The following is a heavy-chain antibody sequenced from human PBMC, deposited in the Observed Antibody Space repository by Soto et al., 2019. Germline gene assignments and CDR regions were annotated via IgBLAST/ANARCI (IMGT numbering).Heavy chain of an antibody. V-gene: IGHV4-61*01. CDR3: AREGYSYAYFDY. D-gene: IGHD5-18*01. CDR2: IYFTGST. J-gene: IGHJ4*02. Sequence: SETLSLTCTVSGGSVNSRSHYWSWIRQPPGKGLEWIGYIYFTGSTNYDPSLKSRVTISLDMSKNQFSLRLSSVTAADTAIHYCAREGYSYAYFDYWGQGTLVTVSS. CDR1: GGSVNSRSHY.